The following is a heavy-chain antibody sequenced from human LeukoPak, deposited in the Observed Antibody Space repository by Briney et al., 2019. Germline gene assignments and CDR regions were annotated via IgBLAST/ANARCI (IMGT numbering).Heavy chain of an antibody. J-gene: IGHJ4*02. V-gene: IGHV4-59*01. CDR2: IYYSGST. CDR3: ATSPHAGAATVFDY. Sequence: SETLSLTCTVSGGSISSYYWSWIRQPPGKGLEWIGYIYYSGSTNYNPSLKSRVTISVDTPKNQFSLKLSSVTAADTAVYYCATSPHAGAATVFDYWGQGTLVTVSS. D-gene: IGHD1-26*01. CDR1: GGSISSYY.